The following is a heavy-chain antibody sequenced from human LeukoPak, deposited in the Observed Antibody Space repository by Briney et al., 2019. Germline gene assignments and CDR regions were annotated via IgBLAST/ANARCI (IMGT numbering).Heavy chain of an antibody. Sequence: SETLSLTCTVSGGSISSYYWSWIRQPPGQGLEWIGYISDSGSTNYNPFLKSRITISGDTPGNQVSLKLSSVTAADTAVYYCARKISYISVSDYWGQGTLVTVSS. V-gene: IGHV4-59*01. CDR2: ISDSGST. D-gene: IGHD2-15*01. CDR3: ARKISYISVSDY. CDR1: GGSISSYY. J-gene: IGHJ4*02.